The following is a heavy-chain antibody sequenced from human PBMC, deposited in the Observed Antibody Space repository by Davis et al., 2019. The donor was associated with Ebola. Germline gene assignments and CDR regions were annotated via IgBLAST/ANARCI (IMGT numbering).Heavy chain of an antibody. D-gene: IGHD1-26*01. Sequence: ASVKVSCKTSGYSFSGFGISWVRQAPGQGLEWMGWINSYIHNTNSAQKFKGRVTMTTDTSTRTVYMELRSLTFDDTAIYYSAREMQQSGGGAHDYWGQGTLVTVSS. CDR2: INSYIHNT. CDR3: AREMQQSGGGAHDY. CDR1: GYSFSGFG. V-gene: IGHV1-18*01. J-gene: IGHJ4*02.